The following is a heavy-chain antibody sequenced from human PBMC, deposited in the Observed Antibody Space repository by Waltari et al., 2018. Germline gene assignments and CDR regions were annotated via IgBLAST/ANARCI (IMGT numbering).Heavy chain of an antibody. CDR3: ASGGGYTNGWDY. CDR1: GGSLSSSTYY. Sequence: QPLLQESGPGLVKPSETLSLTCSVSGGSLSSSTYYWSWIRQPPGKGLEWIGNIYYSGDTYYNPSLKSRVTISLDTSKNQFSLKLRSVIAADTAVYFCASGGGYTNGWDYWGQGTLVTVSS. CDR2: IYYSGDT. V-gene: IGHV4-39*07. J-gene: IGHJ4*02. D-gene: IGHD2-8*01.